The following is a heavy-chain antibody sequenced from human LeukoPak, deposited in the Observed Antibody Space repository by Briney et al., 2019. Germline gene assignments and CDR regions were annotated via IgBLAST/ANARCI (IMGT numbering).Heavy chain of an antibody. J-gene: IGHJ4*02. CDR1: GFTFSSYA. V-gene: IGHV3-23*01. CDR3: AKEVSTYYYDSSGYPIFDY. D-gene: IGHD3-22*01. Sequence: GGSLRLSCAASGFTFSSYAMSWVRQAPGKGLEWVSAISGSGGSTYYADSVKGRFTISRDNSKNPLYLQMNNLRAEDTAVYYCAKEVSTYYYDSSGYPIFDYWGQGTLVTVSS. CDR2: ISGSGGST.